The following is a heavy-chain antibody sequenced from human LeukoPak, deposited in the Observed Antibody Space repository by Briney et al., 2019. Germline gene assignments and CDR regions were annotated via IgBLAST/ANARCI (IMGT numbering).Heavy chain of an antibody. J-gene: IGHJ3*02. Sequence: SETLSLTCTVSGGSISSYYWSWIRQPPGKGLEWIGYIYYSGSTNYNPSLKSRVTISVDTSKNQFSLKLSSVTAADTAVYYCARAGWYCSSTSCYLSAFDIWGQGTMVTVSS. CDR2: IYYSGST. V-gene: IGHV4-59*01. CDR3: ARAGWYCSSTSCYLSAFDI. CDR1: GGSISSYY. D-gene: IGHD2-2*01.